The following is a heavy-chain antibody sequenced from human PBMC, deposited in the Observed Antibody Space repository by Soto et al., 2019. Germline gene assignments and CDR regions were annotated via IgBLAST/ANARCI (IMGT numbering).Heavy chain of an antibody. D-gene: IGHD2-21*01. Sequence: QMQLVQSGPEVKKPGTSVKVSCKTSGFTFSSSAVHWVRQARGHRLQWIGWINVGSANANYAHMPQERVTISRDVSKSTAYMGLSGLSPEDTAVYYSAADVVGDVYGLARDWGPGTLVTVSS. J-gene: IGHJ4*02. CDR3: AADVVGDVYGLARD. V-gene: IGHV1-58*01. CDR1: GFTFSSSA. CDR2: INVGSANA.